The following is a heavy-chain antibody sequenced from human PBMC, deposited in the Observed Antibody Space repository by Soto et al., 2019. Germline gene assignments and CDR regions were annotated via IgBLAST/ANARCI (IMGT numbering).Heavy chain of an antibody. J-gene: IGHJ5*02. D-gene: IGHD2-15*01. CDR1: GYTFTGYY. Sequence: ASVKVSFKASGYTFTGYYIHWVRQAPGQGLEWMGWINPNSGDTNLAQKFQGRVIMTRDTSISTTYMELSRLASDDTAAYFCARGIVVRGQGWFDPWGQGTLVTVSS. CDR3: ARGIVVRGQGWFDP. CDR2: INPNSGDT. V-gene: IGHV1-2*02.